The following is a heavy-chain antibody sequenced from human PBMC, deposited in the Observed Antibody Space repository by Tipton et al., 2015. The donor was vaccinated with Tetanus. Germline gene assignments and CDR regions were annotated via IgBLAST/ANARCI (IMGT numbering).Heavy chain of an antibody. Sequence: QSEPEVKKPGSSVKVSCKASGYYFSAFYIHWVRQAPGQGLEWMGWINPKSGGAHYAQKFQGWFTMTRGTSINTAYMELNSLTSKDTAVYYCARSLPVAFTTGFDYWGQGTLVTVSS. V-gene: IGHV1-2*04. CDR3: ARSLPVAFTTGFDY. CDR1: GYYFSAFY. D-gene: IGHD3-22*01. CDR2: INPKSGGA. J-gene: IGHJ4*02.